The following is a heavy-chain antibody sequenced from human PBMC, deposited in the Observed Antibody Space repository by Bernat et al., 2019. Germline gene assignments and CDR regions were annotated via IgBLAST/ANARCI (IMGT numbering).Heavy chain of an antibody. CDR2: IYTSGST. V-gene: IGHV4-61*02. Sequence: QVRLQESGPGLVKPSQTLSLTCTVSGGSISSGSYYWSWIRQPAGKGLEWIGRIYTSGSTNYNPSLKSRVTISVDTSKNQFSLKLSSVTAADTAVYYCARVIPLRFLAKFDPWGQGTLVTVSS. D-gene: IGHD3-3*01. J-gene: IGHJ5*02. CDR3: ARVIPLRFLAKFDP. CDR1: GGSISSGSYY.